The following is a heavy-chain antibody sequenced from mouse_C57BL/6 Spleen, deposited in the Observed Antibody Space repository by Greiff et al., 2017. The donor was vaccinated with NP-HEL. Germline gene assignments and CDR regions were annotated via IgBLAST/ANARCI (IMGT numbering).Heavy chain of an antibody. CDR3: ASFRYYYAMDY. Sequence: DVKLVESGGGLVQPGGSLSLSCAASGFTFTDYYMSWVRQPPGKALEWLGFIRNKANGYTTEYSASVKGRFTISRDNSQSILYLQMNALRAEDSATYYCASFRYYYAMDYWGQGTSVTVSS. J-gene: IGHJ4*01. CDR2: IRNKANGYTT. CDR1: GFTFTDYY. V-gene: IGHV7-3*01.